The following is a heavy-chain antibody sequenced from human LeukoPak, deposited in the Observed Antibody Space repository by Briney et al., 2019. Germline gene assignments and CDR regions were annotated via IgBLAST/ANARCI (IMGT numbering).Heavy chain of an antibody. CDR2: IYTSGST. CDR1: GGSISSYY. Sequence: SETLSLTCTVSGGSISSYYWSWIRQPAGKGLEWIGRIYTSGSTNYNPSLKSRVTMSVDTSKNQFSLKLSSVTAADTAVYYCARGNYDSSGYYHGDAFDIWGQGTMVTVSS. V-gene: IGHV4-4*07. J-gene: IGHJ3*02. D-gene: IGHD3-22*01. CDR3: ARGNYDSSGYYHGDAFDI.